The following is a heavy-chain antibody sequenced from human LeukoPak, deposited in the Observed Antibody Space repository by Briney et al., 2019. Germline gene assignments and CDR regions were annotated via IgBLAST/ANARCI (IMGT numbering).Heavy chain of an antibody. CDR2: ISSSGSTI. Sequence: GGSLRLSCAASGFTFSDYYMSWIRQAPGKGLEWVSYISSSGSTIHYADSVKGRFTISRDNAKNSLYLQMNSLRAEDTAVYYCARAPGLIAVAANFDYWGQGTLVTVSS. V-gene: IGHV3-11*01. D-gene: IGHD6-19*01. J-gene: IGHJ4*02. CDR1: GFTFSDYY. CDR3: ARAPGLIAVAANFDY.